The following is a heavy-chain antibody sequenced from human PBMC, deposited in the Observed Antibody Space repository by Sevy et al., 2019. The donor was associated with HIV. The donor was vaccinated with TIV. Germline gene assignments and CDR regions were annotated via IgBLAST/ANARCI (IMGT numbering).Heavy chain of an antibody. CDR3: ASDGVFELEINWLTYDYGMDD. J-gene: IGHJ6*02. Sequence: GGSLRLSCAASGFTFSSYGMYWVRQAPGKGLEWVAVIWYDGSNKYYADSVKGRFTISRDNSKNTLLLQMNSLRAEDLAVYYCASDGVFELEINWLTYDYGMDDWGQGTPVTVSS. D-gene: IGHD1-1*01. V-gene: IGHV3-33*01. CDR1: GFTFSSYG. CDR2: IWYDGSNK.